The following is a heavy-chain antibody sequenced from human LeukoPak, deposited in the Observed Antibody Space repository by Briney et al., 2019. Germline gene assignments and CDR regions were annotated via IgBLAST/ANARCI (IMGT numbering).Heavy chain of an antibody. Sequence: SGRSLRLSCAASGFTFSSYSMNWVRQAPGKGLEWVSSISSSSSYIYYADSVKGRFTISRGNAKNSLYLQMNSLRAEDTAVYYCARVGYYDSSGYYWGQGTLVTASS. CDR3: ARVGYYDSSGYY. V-gene: IGHV3-21*01. D-gene: IGHD3-22*01. J-gene: IGHJ4*02. CDR1: GFTFSSYS. CDR2: ISSSSSYI.